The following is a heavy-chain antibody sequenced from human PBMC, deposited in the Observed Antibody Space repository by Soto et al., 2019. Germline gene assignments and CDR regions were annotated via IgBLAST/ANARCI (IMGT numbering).Heavy chain of an antibody. J-gene: IGHJ4*02. CDR2: FSGSGGST. D-gene: IGHD2-15*01. Sequence: EVQLLESGGGLVQPGGSLRLYCAASGFTFSSYAMSWVRQPPGKGLEWVSAFSGSGGSTYYADSVKGRFTISRDNSKNTLYLQMNSLRAEDTAVYYCAKTMVVAATPFDYLGQGTLVTVSS. CDR1: GFTFSSYA. CDR3: AKTMVVAATPFDY. V-gene: IGHV3-23*01.